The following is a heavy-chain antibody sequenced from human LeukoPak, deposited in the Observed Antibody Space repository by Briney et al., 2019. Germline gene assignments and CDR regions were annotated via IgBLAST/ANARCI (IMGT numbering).Heavy chain of an antibody. CDR1: GFTFSSYW. V-gene: IGHV3-74*01. CDR3: ARGELYYDFWSGPGYFDY. D-gene: IGHD3-3*01. Sequence: SGGSLRLSCAASGFTFSSYWMHWVRQAPGKGLVWVSRINSDGSSTSYADSVKGRFTISRDNAKNTLYLQMNSLRAEDTAVYYCARGELYYDFWSGPGYFDYWGQGTLVTVSS. J-gene: IGHJ4*02. CDR2: INSDGSST.